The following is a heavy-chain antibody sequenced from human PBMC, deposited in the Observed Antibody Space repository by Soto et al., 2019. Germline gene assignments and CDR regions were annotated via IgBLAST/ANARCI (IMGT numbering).Heavy chain of an antibody. CDR3: AKVGWGVDS. D-gene: IGHD3-10*01. J-gene: IGHJ4*02. Sequence: NPSETLSLTCSVSGDSVSRGSYHWSWIRQAPGKGLEWIGFKPYTGSPDYNPSLKSRVVISIDRSKKQFFLKLSSVTATATAMYFCAKVGWGVDSWGQGTLVTVSS. CDR1: GDSVSRGSYH. CDR2: KPYTGSP. V-gene: IGHV4-61*01.